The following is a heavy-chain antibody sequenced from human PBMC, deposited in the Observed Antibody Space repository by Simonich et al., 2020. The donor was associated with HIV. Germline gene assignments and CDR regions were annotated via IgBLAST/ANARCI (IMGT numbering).Heavy chain of an antibody. CDR1: GGSFSGYY. CDR2: INHSGLT. Sequence: QVQLQQWGAGLLKPSETLSLTCAVYGGSFSGYYWSWIRQPPGKGLEWIGEINHSGLTNYKSPLNSRATISVDKSKNQFSLKLSSVTAADTAIYYCARRDRELILYFDYWGQGNLVTVSS. J-gene: IGHJ4*02. D-gene: IGHD3-3*01. V-gene: IGHV4-34*01. CDR3: ARRDRELILYFDY.